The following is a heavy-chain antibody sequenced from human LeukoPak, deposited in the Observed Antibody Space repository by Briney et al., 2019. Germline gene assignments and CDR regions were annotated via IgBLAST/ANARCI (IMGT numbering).Heavy chain of an antibody. CDR1: GGSISSYY. D-gene: IGHD6-13*01. CDR2: IYYSGST. Sequence: PSETLSLTCTVSGGSISSYYWSWIRQPPGKGLEWIGYIYYSGSTNYSPSLKSRVTISVDTTKNQFSLKLSSVTAADTAVYYCATRAKIAAAGNVYKQFDYWGQGTLVTVSS. V-gene: IGHV4-59*01. J-gene: IGHJ4*02. CDR3: ATRAKIAAAGNVYKQFDY.